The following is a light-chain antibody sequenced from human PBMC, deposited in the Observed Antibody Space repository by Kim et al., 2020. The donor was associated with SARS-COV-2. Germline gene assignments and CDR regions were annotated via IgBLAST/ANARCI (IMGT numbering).Light chain of an antibody. J-gene: IGKJ2*01. Sequence: LSPGERATLCCSASESESSSYLAWYQQKPGQAPRPLLYCASSRATGIPDRFSGSGFGTDFTLTISRLEPGDFAVYYCQQYGSSRYTFGQGTKLEI. CDR2: CAS. V-gene: IGKV3-20*01. CDR3: QQYGSSRYT. CDR1: ESESSSY.